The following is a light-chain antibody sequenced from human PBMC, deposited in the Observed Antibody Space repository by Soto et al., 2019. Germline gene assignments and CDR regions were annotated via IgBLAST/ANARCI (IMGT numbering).Light chain of an antibody. J-gene: IGKJ2*01. CDR2: GAS. CDR1: QSVSSN. V-gene: IGKV3-15*01. Sequence: EIVMTQSPATLSVSPGERATLSCRASQSVSSNLAWYQQKPGQAPRLLIYGASTRATGIPARFSGSGCGTEFTLTISSLQSEDFAVYYCQQYNNWPPYTFGQGTKLEIK. CDR3: QQYNNWPPYT.